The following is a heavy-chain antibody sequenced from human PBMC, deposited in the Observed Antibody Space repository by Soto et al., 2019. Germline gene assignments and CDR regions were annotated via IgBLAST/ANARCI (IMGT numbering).Heavy chain of an antibody. CDR1: GGTFSSYA. Sequence: SVKVSCKASGGTFSSYAISWVRQAPGQGLEWMGGIIPIFGTANYAQKFQGRVTITADKSTSTAYMELSSLRSEDTAVYYCATGSIQNSSSWRYGMDVWGQGTTVTVSS. CDR3: ATGSIQNSSSWRYGMDV. V-gene: IGHV1-69*06. J-gene: IGHJ6*02. CDR2: IIPIFGTA. D-gene: IGHD6-13*01.